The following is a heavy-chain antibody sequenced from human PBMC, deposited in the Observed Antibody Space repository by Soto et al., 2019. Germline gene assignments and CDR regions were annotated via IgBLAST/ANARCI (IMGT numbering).Heavy chain of an antibody. CDR2: INPNSGGT. CDR1: GYTFTSYY. CDR3: ARAPPIRGERFDFDY. Sequence: QVQLVQSGAEVKKPGASVKVSCKASGYTFTSYYMHWVRQAPGQGLEWMGIINPNSGGTNYAQKFQGRVTMTRDTSISTAYMELSRLRSDDTAVYYCARAPPIRGERFDFDYWGQGTLVTVSS. D-gene: IGHD3-10*01. J-gene: IGHJ4*02. V-gene: IGHV1-2*02.